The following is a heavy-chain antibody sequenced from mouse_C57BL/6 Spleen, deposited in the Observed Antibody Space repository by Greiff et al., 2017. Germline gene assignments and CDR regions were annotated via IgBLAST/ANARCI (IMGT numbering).Heavy chain of an antibody. D-gene: IGHD1-1*01. CDR2: IWRGGST. J-gene: IGHJ3*01. Sequence: QVTLKVSGPGILQPSQTLSLTCSFSGFSLSTFGMGVGGIRQPSGKGLEWLGVIWRGGSTDYTAAFMSRLSITKDNSKSQVFFTMNSLQADDTAIYYCAISGSSFAYWGQGTLVTVSA. CDR1: GFSLSTFG. CDR3: AISGSSFAY. V-gene: IGHV2-5*01.